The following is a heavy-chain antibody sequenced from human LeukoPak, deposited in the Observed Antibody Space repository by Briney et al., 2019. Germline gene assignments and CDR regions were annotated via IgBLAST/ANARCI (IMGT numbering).Heavy chain of an antibody. CDR3: ARDLRLKELAYCGGDCLDY. D-gene: IGHD2-21*02. Sequence: PGGSLRLSCAASGFTFSNYAMHWVRQAPGKGLEYVSAISSNGGSTYYANSVKGRFTISRDNSKNTLYLQMGSLRAEDMAVYYCARDLRLKELAYCGGDCLDYWGQGTL. CDR1: GFTFSNYA. V-gene: IGHV3-64*01. CDR2: ISSNGGST. J-gene: IGHJ4*02.